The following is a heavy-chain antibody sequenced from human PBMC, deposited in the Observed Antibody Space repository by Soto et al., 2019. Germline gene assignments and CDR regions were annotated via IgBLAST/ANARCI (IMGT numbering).Heavy chain of an antibody. CDR2: IFYTGST. CDR3: ARVYDIWSGYGSFDY. V-gene: IGHV4-31*03. D-gene: IGHD3-3*01. CDR1: GESLSKIGSY. Sequence: QVKLQESGPGLVKPSQTRSLTCTVPGESLSKIGSYCARVRQHPGKVLEWLGHIFYTGSTTYNHSSERRVNMSIDMSKKQFTLDLRSVTGEDTAVYYCARVYDIWSGYGSFDYWGRGTLVTVSS. J-gene: IGHJ4*02.